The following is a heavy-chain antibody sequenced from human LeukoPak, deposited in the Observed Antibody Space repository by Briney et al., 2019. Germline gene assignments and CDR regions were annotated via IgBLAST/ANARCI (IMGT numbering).Heavy chain of an antibody. CDR1: GYTFTDSY. CDR2: ISPNNGDT. Sequence: GASVKVSCKPSGYTFTDSYIHWVRQAPGVGLQWMGWISPNNGDTKYAEAFQDRVTMTRDTSISTAYMELTGLTPDDTAVYYCVRSPIGASAYWGRGTLVTVSS. J-gene: IGHJ4*02. V-gene: IGHV1-2*02. D-gene: IGHD3-10*01. CDR3: VRSPIGASAY.